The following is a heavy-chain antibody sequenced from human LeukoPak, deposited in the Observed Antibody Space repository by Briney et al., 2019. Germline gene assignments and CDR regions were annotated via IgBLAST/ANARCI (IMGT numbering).Heavy chain of an antibody. V-gene: IGHV3-23*01. J-gene: IGHJ4*02. CDR3: AKSGVVVTAAYFDD. D-gene: IGHD2-21*02. Sequence: PGGSLRLSCAASGFTFSSYAMNRVRQAPGKGLEWVSLISGSGGRTYYADSVKGRFTISRENSKNTLYLQMNSLRAEDTAVYYCAKSGVVVTAAYFDDWGQGTLVTVSS. CDR2: ISGSGGRT. CDR1: GFTFSSYA.